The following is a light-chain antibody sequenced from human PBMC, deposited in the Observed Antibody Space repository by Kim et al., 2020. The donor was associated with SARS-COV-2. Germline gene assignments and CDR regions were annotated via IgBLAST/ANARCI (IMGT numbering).Light chain of an antibody. CDR3: KHYGTAPRIT. J-gene: IGKJ3*01. Sequence: EIVLTQSPGTLSLSPGERATLSCRASQSVSSTSLAWYQQKPGQAPRLLIYGASSRATGIPDRFSGSGSGTDFTLTISRLEPEDFAVYYCKHYGTAPRITFGPGTKVDIK. V-gene: IGKV3-20*01. CDR2: GAS. CDR1: QSVSSTS.